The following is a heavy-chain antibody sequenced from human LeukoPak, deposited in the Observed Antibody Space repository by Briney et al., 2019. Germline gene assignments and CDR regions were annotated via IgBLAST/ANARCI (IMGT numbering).Heavy chain of an antibody. J-gene: IGHJ4*02. CDR3: AKTNYYDSSGYFDY. V-gene: IGHV3-23*01. CDR2: ISGSGGST. CDR1: GFTFSSYA. Sequence: GGSLRLSCAASGFTFSSYAMSWVRQAPGKGLEWVSAISGSGGSTYYADSVKGRLTISRDNSKNTLYLQMNSLRAEDTAVYYCAKTNYYDSSGYFDYWGQGTLVTVSS. D-gene: IGHD3-22*01.